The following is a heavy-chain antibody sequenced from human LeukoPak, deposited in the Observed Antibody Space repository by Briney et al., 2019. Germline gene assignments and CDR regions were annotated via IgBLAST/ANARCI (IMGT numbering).Heavy chain of an antibody. Sequence: ASVKVSCEASGYNLTTYSVNWVRQAPGQGLEWMGWVSVYHGTTNYARKVQGRVTMTTDTSTNTAYLELRSLRSDDTAVYYCARVTSLTTLTAFDIWGQGTMVTVSS. J-gene: IGHJ3*02. D-gene: IGHD4-11*01. CDR3: ARVTSLTTLTAFDI. V-gene: IGHV1-18*01. CDR2: VSVYHGTT. CDR1: GYNLTTYS.